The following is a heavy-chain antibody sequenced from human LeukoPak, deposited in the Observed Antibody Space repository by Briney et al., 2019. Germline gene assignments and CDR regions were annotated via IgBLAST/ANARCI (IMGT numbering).Heavy chain of an antibody. CDR2: ISAYNGNT. V-gene: IGHV1-18*01. Sequence: WASVKVSCKASGYTFTSYGISWVRQAPGQGLEWMGWISAYNGNTNYAQKLQGRDTMTTDTSTSTAYMELRSLRSDDTAVYYCARDPTTLYYYDSSGYLRAFDIWGQGTMVTVSS. CDR3: ARDPTTLYYYDSSGYLRAFDI. CDR1: GYTFTSYG. D-gene: IGHD3-22*01. J-gene: IGHJ3*02.